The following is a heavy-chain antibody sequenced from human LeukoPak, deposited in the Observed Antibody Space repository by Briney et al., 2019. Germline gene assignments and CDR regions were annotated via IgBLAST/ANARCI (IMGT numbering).Heavy chain of an antibody. CDR2: IYHSGST. V-gene: IGHV4-30-2*01. Sequence: PSQTLSLTCTVSGGSISSGGYYWSWIRQPPGKGLEWIGYIYHSGSTYYNPSLKSRVTISVDRSKNQFSLKLSSVTAADTAVYYCARVGDSSGYFIDYWGQGTLVTVSS. J-gene: IGHJ4*02. CDR1: GGSISSGGYY. CDR3: ARVGDSSGYFIDY. D-gene: IGHD3-22*01.